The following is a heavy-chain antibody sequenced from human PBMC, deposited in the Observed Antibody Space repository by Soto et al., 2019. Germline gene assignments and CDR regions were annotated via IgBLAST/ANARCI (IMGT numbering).Heavy chain of an antibody. CDR1: GYTFTDYY. CDR2: INPNSGGT. J-gene: IGHJ6*02. V-gene: IGHV1-2*04. CDR3: ARSVAAAAYYYYGMDV. D-gene: IGHD6-13*01. Sequence: AAVKVSCKASGYTFTDYYMHCVLQSPLQWLEWMGCINPNSGGTNYAQKFQGWVTMTRDTSISTAYMELSRLRSDDTAVYYCARSVAAAAYYYYGMDVWGQGTTVTVSS.